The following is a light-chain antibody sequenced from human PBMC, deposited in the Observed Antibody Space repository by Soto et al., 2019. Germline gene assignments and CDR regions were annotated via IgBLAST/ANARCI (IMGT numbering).Light chain of an antibody. J-gene: IGKJ2*02. CDR2: DVS. V-gene: IGKV1D-16*01. Sequence: DIQMTQSPSSRSASVGDRVTVTCRASQGISSWLAWNQKKPEKAPKPLIYDVSRLQSGVPSRFSGSGSGTDFTLTISSLQPEDFATYYCQLYDSYPRTFGQGTKLEIK. CDR3: QLYDSYPRT. CDR1: QGISSW.